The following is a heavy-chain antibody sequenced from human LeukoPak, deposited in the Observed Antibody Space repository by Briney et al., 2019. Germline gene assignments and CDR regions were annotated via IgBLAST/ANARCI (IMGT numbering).Heavy chain of an antibody. Sequence: PGGSLRLSCAASGFTFSSYEMNWVRQAPGKGLEWVSSISSSSSYIYYADSVKGRFTISRDNSKNTLYLQMNSLRAEDTAVYYCTKRTGRDSRDYWGQGTLVTVSS. V-gene: IGHV3-21*04. CDR3: TKRTGRDSRDY. D-gene: IGHD3-22*01. J-gene: IGHJ4*02. CDR1: GFTFSSYE. CDR2: ISSSSSYI.